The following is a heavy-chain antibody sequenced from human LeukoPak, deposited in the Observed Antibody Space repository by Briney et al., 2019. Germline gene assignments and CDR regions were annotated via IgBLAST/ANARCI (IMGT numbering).Heavy chain of an antibody. Sequence: PSETLSLTCTVSGGSISTYFWSWIRQPPGKGLEWIGYIYYSGSTNYNPSLKSRVTISLDTSKNQFSLKLSSVTAADTAVYYCARVLYYSDAFDIWGQGTMVTVSS. CDR2: IYYSGST. CDR3: ARVLYYSDAFDI. J-gene: IGHJ3*02. D-gene: IGHD3-10*01. CDR1: GGSISTYF. V-gene: IGHV4-59*12.